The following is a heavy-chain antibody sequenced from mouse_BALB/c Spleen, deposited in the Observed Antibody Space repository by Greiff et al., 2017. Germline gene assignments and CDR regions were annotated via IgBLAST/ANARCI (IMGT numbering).Heavy chain of an antibody. CDR1: GYAFSSYW. V-gene: IGHV1-80*01. CDR2: IYPGDGDT. Sequence: QVQLQQSGAELVRPGSSVKISCKASGYAFSSYWMNWVKQRPGQGLEWIGQIYPGDGDTNYNGKFKGKATLTADKSSSTAYMQLSSLTSEDSAVYFCARGWLLRGGYFDYWGQGTTLTVSS. CDR3: ARGWLLRGGYFDY. J-gene: IGHJ2*01. D-gene: IGHD2-3*01.